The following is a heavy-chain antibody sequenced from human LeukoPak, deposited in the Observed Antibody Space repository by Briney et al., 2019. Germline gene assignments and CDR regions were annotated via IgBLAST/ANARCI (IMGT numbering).Heavy chain of an antibody. CDR2: ISSSGSTI. D-gene: IGHD3-3*01. V-gene: IGHV3-48*03. CDR1: GFTFSSYE. CDR3: ARDTSRYDFWSGSYYYYGMDV. J-gene: IGHJ6*02. Sequence: PGGSLRLSCAASGFTFSSYEMNWVRQAPGKGLEWVSYISSSGSTIYYADSVKGRFTISRDNAKNSLYLQMNSLRAEDTAVYYCARDTSRYDFWSGSYYYYGMDVWGQGTTVTVSS.